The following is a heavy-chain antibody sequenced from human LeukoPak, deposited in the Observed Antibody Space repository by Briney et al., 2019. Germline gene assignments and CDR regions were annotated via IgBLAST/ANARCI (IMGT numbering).Heavy chain of an antibody. CDR1: GSIXSSSXX. CDR2: XYDSGST. CDR3: AGRYCSSTSCYDNYYYYMDV. Sequence: GSIXSSSXXXGWVRQPPGRGXXWIGSXYDSGSTYDTPSLKSRVTISEDKSKKQFSLKLSSVTAADTAVYYCAGRYCSSTSCYDNYYYYMDVWGKGTTVTVSS. V-gene: IGHV4-39*01. J-gene: IGHJ6*03. D-gene: IGHD2-2*01.